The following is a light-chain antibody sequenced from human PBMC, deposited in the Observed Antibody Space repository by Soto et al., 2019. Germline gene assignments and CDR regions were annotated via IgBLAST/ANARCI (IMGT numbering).Light chain of an antibody. CDR3: QQYGSSPWT. V-gene: IGKV3-20*01. Sequence: ETVLTQSPGTLSLSPGERATLSCRASQTIRSNYLAWYRQTPGQAPRLLIYGASNRATGIADRFSGSGSGTDFPLIISRLEPEDFAPYYCQQYGSSPWTFGQGTKVEIK. CDR2: GAS. CDR1: QTIRSNY. J-gene: IGKJ1*01.